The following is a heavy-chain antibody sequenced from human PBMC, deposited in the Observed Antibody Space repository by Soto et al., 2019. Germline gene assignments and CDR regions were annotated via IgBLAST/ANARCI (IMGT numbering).Heavy chain of an antibody. D-gene: IGHD3-10*01. CDR1: GFTFTSSA. J-gene: IGHJ5*02. CDR2: IVVGSGNT. CDR3: ARDIFWGGFGESNWLDP. V-gene: IGHV1-58*01. Sequence: SVKVSCKASGFTFTSSAVQWVRQARGQRLEWIGWIVVGSGNTNYAQKLQEKVNNNRDMSTSTAYKELSSLRSEDTTEYYCARDIFWGGFGESNWLDPWGQGTLVTVSS.